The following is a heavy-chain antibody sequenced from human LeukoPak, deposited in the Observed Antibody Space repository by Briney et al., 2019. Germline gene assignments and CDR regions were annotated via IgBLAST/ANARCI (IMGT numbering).Heavy chain of an antibody. CDR2: INPESTTI. D-gene: IGHD1-1*01. Sequence: PGASLRLSCAASGFTFSSYAMSWVRQAPGKGLVWVARINPESTTISYADSVKGRFTISRDNARNTLYLQMNSLRVEDTAIYYCVKDHTGEQDKWGQGTLVTVSS. CDR1: GFTFSSYA. V-gene: IGHV3-74*01. J-gene: IGHJ4*02. CDR3: VKDHTGEQDK.